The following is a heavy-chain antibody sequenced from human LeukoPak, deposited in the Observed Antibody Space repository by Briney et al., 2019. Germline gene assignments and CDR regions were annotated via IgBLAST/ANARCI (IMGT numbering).Heavy chain of an antibody. CDR3: AREGNRRSFDY. Sequence: GSLRLSCAASGFTFSSYGMNWVRQAPGKGLEWVANIKQDGSEKYYVDSVKGRFTISRDNAKNSLYLQMNSLRAEDTAVFYCAREGNRRSFDYWGQGTLVTVSS. D-gene: IGHD1-14*01. V-gene: IGHV3-7*01. CDR1: GFTFSSYG. J-gene: IGHJ4*02. CDR2: IKQDGSEK.